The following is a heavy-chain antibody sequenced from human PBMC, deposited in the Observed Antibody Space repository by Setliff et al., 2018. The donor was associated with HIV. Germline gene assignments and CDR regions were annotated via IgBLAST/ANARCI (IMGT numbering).Heavy chain of an antibody. CDR1: GGSISSDISY. CDR2: IYYSGST. CDR3: VRDRGWAGENAFDV. V-gene: IGHV4-31*03. J-gene: IGHJ3*01. Sequence: SETLSLTCTVSGGSISSDISYWSWIRQHPGKGLEWIGYIYYSGSTSYNPSLKSRLTISLDMSKNQFSLKLTSVTAADTAVYFCVRDRGWAGENAFDVWGQGTLVTVSS. D-gene: IGHD6-19*01.